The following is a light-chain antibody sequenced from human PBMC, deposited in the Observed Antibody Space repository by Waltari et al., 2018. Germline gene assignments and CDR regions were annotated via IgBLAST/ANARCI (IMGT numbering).Light chain of an antibody. J-gene: IGLJ2*01. Sequence: QSGLTQPASVSGSPGQSITIPCSATRRDIGYYNFFSWYQQHPGKAPKLVIFDVSRWPSGVSHRFSGSKSGNTASLTISGLQAEDEAAYYCASYTSANTVLFGGGTKVTVL. CDR3: ASYTSANTVL. V-gene: IGLV2-14*03. CDR1: RRDIGYYNF. CDR2: DVS.